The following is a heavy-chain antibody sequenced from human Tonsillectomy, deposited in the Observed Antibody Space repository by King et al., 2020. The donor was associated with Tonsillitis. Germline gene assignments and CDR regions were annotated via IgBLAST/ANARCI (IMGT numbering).Heavy chain of an antibody. CDR3: ASRFYFDSSGFYYFDS. J-gene: IGHJ4*02. D-gene: IGHD3-22*01. CDR1: GSSISSGYY. Sequence: QLQESGPGLVKASETLSLTCTVSGSSISSGYYWGWIRQPPGKGLMWIGSVYYNGNTNYNPSLKNRVTISMDTSKNQFSLNLTSVTAADPAVYYCASRFYFDSSGFYYFDSWGQGTLVTVSS. CDR2: VYYNGNT. V-gene: IGHV4-38-2*02.